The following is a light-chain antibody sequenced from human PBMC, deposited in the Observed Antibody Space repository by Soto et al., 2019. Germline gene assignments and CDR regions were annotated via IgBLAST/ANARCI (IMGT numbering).Light chain of an antibody. CDR2: DVS. CDR1: QGVTTN. J-gene: IGKJ5*01. V-gene: IGKV3-15*01. Sequence: EIVVTQSPDTLSLSTRERATLSCRSGQGVTTNFAWYQQKSGQSPRLLIYDVSIRATGVPARFSGTGSETDFTLTISGLQSEDSAVYCCPQYNNWPYSFGQGTRLE. CDR3: PQYNNWPYS.